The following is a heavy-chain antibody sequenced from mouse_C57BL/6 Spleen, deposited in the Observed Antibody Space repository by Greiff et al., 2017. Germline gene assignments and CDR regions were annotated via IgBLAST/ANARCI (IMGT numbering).Heavy chain of an antibody. D-gene: IGHD1-1*01. CDR1: GYTFTSYW. CDR2: IDPSDSET. CDR3: ARSGDYYYDAMDY. J-gene: IGHJ4*01. V-gene: IGHV1-52*01. Sequence: QVQLQQPGAELVRPGSSVKLSCKASGYTFTSYWMHWVKQRPIQGLEWIGNIDPSDSETHYNQKFKDKATLTVDKSSSTAYMQLSSLTSEDSAVYYCARSGDYYYDAMDYWGQGTSVTVSS.